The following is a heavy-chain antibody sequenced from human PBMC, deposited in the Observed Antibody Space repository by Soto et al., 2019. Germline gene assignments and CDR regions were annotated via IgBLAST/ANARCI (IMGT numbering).Heavy chain of an antibody. J-gene: IGHJ3*02. Sequence: QVQLQESGPGLVKPSQTLSLTCTVSGGSISTGGYYWSWIRKHPGRGLEWIGYIYHSGMTLSNPSLQSRVAISIDTSKNKFSLKLSSVTAADTAVYYCATVRWELHDAFDIWGQGTMVSVSS. CDR2: IYHSGMT. CDR3: ATVRWELHDAFDI. CDR1: GGSISTGGYY. D-gene: IGHD1-26*01. V-gene: IGHV4-31*03.